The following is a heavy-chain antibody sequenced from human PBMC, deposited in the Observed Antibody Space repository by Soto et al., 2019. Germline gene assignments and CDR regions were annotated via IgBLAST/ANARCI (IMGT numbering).Heavy chain of an antibody. V-gene: IGHV4-59*01. Sequence: QVRLQESGPGLVKPSETLSLTCTVSGGSISRYYWSWIRQPPGKGLEWLGYMYNTGSTIYNPSLKSRVTISVDTSKNQFSLKLNSVTAADTAVYYCARDLWGYCGADCYPLDVWGQGTTVTVSS. J-gene: IGHJ6*02. D-gene: IGHD2-21*02. CDR1: GGSISRYY. CDR2: MYNTGST. CDR3: ARDLWGYCGADCYPLDV.